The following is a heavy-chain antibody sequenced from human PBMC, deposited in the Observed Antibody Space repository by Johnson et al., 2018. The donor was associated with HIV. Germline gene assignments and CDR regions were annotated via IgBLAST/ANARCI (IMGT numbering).Heavy chain of an antibody. CDR1: GFTVSSNY. D-gene: IGHD3-16*02. Sequence: QVQLVESGGGVVQPGGSLRLSCAASGFTVSSNYMTWVRQAPGKGLEWVAFIGFDGTKSYYADSLKGRFTISRDNSKNMLDLQMNSLRAGDAAVYYCARDYRGRTVDAFDVWGQGTLVIVSS. CDR2: IGFDGTKS. J-gene: IGHJ3*01. V-gene: IGHV3-30*02. CDR3: ARDYRGRTVDAFDV.